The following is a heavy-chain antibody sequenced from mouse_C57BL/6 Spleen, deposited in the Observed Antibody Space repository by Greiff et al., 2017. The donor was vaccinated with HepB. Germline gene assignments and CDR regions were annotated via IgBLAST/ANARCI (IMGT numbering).Heavy chain of an antibody. CDR1: GYTFTDYY. CDR2: INPSNGGT. V-gene: IGHV1-26*01. CDR3: ARFAYAMDY. J-gene: IGHJ4*01. Sequence: EVQLQQSGPELVKPGASVKISCKASGYTFTDYYMNWVKQSHGKSLEWIGNINPSNGGTNYNEKFKSKATLTVDKSSSTAYMQLSSLTSEDSAVYYCARFAYAMDYWGQGTSVTVSS.